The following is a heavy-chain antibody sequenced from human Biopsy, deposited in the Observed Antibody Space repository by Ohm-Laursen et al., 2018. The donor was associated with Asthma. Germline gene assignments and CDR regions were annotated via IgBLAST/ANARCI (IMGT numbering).Heavy chain of an antibody. D-gene: IGHD2-15*01. J-gene: IGHJ4*02. Sequence: SLRLSCSASGFTISTYWMHWVRQAPGKGLVWVSRISSDGRSTHYADSVTGRFTISRDNSKNTLDLQMNSLRAEDTAVYYCGRDYPLVDWGQGTLVTVSS. CDR2: ISSDGRST. CDR1: GFTISTYW. CDR3: GRDYPLVD. V-gene: IGHV3-74*01.